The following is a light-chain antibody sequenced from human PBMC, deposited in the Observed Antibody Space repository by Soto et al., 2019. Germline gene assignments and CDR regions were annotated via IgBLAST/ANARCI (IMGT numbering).Light chain of an antibody. V-gene: IGLV3-21*04. J-gene: IGLJ1*01. CDR3: QVWDTTTNHPV. CDR1: NIGSDS. Sequence: SYELIQPPSVSVAPGKTARITCGGNNIGSDSVNWYLQKPGQAPVLVIYYDSDRPAGIPERLSGSKSRNTATLTITGVDAGDEADYYCQVWDTTTNHPVFGTGTKVT. CDR2: YDS.